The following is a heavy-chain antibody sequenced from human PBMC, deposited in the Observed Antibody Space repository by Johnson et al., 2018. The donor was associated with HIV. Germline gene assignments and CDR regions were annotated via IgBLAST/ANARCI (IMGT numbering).Heavy chain of an antibody. J-gene: IGHJ3*02. CDR2: ISGGST. D-gene: IGHD3-10*01. CDR3: ARVLLHGDAFDI. Sequence: VQLVESRGVLVQPGGSPRLSCAASGFTVSSNEMSWVRQAPGKGLEWVSSISGGSTYYMDSVKGRFTISRDNAKKSLYLQMNSLKTEDTAVYYCARVLLHGDAFDIWGQGTMVTVSS. V-gene: IGHV3-38-3*01. CDR1: GFTVSSNE.